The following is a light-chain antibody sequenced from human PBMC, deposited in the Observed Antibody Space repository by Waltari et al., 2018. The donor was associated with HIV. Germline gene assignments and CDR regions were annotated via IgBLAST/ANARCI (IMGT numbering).Light chain of an antibody. CDR2: KNT. CDR1: ASPKPY. CDR3: RSADTSGTYV. Sequence: SSELTQPPSVSVSPGQTARITCSGDASPKPYTHWFQQKPGQAPVVVIHKNTERPSGIPERFSASRSGTTVTLTITGVQTDDEADYYCRSADTSGTYVFGPGTTVTVL. J-gene: IGLJ1*01. V-gene: IGLV3-25*03.